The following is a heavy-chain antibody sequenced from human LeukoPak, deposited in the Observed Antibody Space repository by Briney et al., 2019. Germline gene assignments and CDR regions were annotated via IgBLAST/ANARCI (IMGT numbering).Heavy chain of an antibody. V-gene: IGHV3-23*01. CDR2: ISSNGGTT. J-gene: IGHJ4*02. D-gene: IGHD3-10*01. CDR3: AKESPYASGRTYYFDY. CDR1: GFSFSTYA. Sequence: PGGSLRLSCAASGFSFSTYAMSWVRLVPGRGPEWVSAISSNGGTTYYADPVKGRFTISRDNSKNTVDLQMNSLRAEDTAVYYCAKESPYASGRTYYFDYWGQGTLVTVSS.